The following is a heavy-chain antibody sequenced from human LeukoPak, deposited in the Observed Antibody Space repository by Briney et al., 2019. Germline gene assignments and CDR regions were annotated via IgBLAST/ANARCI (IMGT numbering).Heavy chain of an antibody. CDR2: IYPRDGST. CDR3: ARDQEGFDY. CDR1: GCTFTGNY. J-gene: IGHJ4*02. Sequence: ASVKVSCKASGCTFTGNYIHWVRQAPGQGLEWMGMIYPRDGSTSYAQKFQGRVTVTRDTSTSTVHMELSGLRSEDTAVYYCARDQEGFDYWGQGTLVTVSS. V-gene: IGHV1-46*01.